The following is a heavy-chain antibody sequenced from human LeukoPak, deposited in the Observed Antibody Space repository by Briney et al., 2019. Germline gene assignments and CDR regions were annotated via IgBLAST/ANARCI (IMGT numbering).Heavy chain of an antibody. CDR2: INHSGST. CDR3: ARDLRVVTAAAGAP. Sequence: SETLSLTCTVSGGSISSSSYYWGWIRQPPGKGLEWIGEINHSGSTNYNPSLKSRVTISVDTSKNQFSLKLSSVTAADTAVYYCARDLRVVTAAAGAPWGQGTLVTVSS. J-gene: IGHJ5*02. D-gene: IGHD6-13*01. CDR1: GGSISSSSYY. V-gene: IGHV4-39*07.